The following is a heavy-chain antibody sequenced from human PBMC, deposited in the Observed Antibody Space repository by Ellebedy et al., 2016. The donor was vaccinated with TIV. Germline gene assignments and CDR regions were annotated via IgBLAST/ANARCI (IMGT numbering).Heavy chain of an antibody. CDR1: GFTFSDYY. J-gene: IGHJ1*01. V-gene: IGHV3-11*01. D-gene: IGHD2-2*01. Sequence: GESLKISCAASGFTFSDYYMSWIRQAPGKGLEWVSYISSSGSTIYYADSVKGRFTISRDNARNSLYLQMNSLRDEDTAVYYCARWGEIVVVPASGYFQNWGQGTLVTVSS. CDR3: ARWGEIVVVPASGYFQN. CDR2: ISSSGSTI.